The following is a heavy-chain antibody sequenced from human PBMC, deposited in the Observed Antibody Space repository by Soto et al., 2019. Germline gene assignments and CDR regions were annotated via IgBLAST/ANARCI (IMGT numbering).Heavy chain of an antibody. D-gene: IGHD2-15*01. CDR1: GFTFSNYA. Sequence: PGGSLRLSCAASGFTFSNYAMSWVRQAPGKGLEWVSTISGSGGSTYYADSVKGRFTISRDNSKNTLYLQMNTLRAEDTAIYYCAKANRYCSGSNCYTFDCWGQGCLVTVSS. V-gene: IGHV3-23*01. CDR3: AKANRYCSGSNCYTFDC. J-gene: IGHJ4*02. CDR2: ISGSGGST.